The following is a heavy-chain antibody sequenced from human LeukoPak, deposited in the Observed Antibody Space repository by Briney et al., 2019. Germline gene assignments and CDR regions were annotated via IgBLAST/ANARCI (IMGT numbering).Heavy chain of an antibody. CDR2: VSASGGST. CDR3: AKSLGNQGVIDY. V-gene: IGHV3-23*01. Sequence: PGGSLRLSCAASGFIFRNHAMNCVRQAPGQGLEWVSGVSASGGSTFNTDSVKGRFSISRDNSKNTLYLEMNSLRPEDTALYYCAKSLGNQGVIDYWGQGTLVTVSS. J-gene: IGHJ4*02. CDR1: GFIFRNHA. D-gene: IGHD3-10*01.